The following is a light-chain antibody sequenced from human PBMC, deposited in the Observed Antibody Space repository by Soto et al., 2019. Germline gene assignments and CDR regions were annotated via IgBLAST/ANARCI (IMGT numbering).Light chain of an antibody. CDR2: DDT. CDR1: SDDVGTYDF. V-gene: IGLV2-23*01. Sequence: QSVLTHPASVSGSPGQSITISRTGNSDDVGTYDFVSWYQQHPGKAPKVIINDDTKRPSGVSNRFSGSKSGNTASLTISGLQAEDEADYYCCSYAGSSTWVFGGGTKVTVL. J-gene: IGLJ3*02. CDR3: CSYAGSSTWV.